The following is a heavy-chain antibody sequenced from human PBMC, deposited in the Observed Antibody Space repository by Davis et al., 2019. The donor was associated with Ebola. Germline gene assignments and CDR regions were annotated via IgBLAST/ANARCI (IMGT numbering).Heavy chain of an antibody. CDR2: IYYSGST. CDR3: ARRDINMVRGVIIFTDAFDI. Sequence: MPSETLSLTCTVSGGSISSYDWSWIRQPTGQGLEWIGYIYYSGSTNYNPSLKCRVTISVDTSKNQFSLKLSSVTAADTAVYYCARRDINMVRGVIIFTDAFDIWGQGRMVTVSS. V-gene: IGHV4-59*08. J-gene: IGHJ3*02. D-gene: IGHD3-10*01. CDR1: GGSISSYD.